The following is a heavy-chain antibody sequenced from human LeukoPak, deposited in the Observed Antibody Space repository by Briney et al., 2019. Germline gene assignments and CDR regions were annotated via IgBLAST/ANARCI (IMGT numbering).Heavy chain of an antibody. CDR3: AKDPWLTSEYFQH. V-gene: IGHV3-23*01. CDR1: GFTFSSYS. Sequence: GGSLRLSCAASGFTFSSYSMNWVRQAPGKGLEWVSAISGSGGSTYYADSVKGRFTISRDNSKNTLYLQMNSLRAEDTAVYYCAKDPWLTSEYFQHWGQGTLVTVSS. CDR2: ISGSGGST. J-gene: IGHJ1*01. D-gene: IGHD6-19*01.